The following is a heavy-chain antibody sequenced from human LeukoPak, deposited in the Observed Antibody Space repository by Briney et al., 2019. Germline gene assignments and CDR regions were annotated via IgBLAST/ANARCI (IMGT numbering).Heavy chain of an antibody. CDR2: IRHDESKT. J-gene: IGHJ6*03. CDR1: GLIFSSYG. V-gene: IGHV3-30*02. D-gene: IGHD3-16*01. CDR3: AKPVIPSAYQGTYYMDV. Sequence: GRSLRLSCAASGLIFSSYGMHWVRPAPAQGLEWVAYIRHDESKTFYADSVKGRFTISRDNSKNTLYLQMHSLRAEDTALYYCAKPVIPSAYQGTYYMDVWGKGTTVTVSS.